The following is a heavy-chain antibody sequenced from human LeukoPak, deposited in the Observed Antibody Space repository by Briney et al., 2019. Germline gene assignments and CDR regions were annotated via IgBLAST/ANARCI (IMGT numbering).Heavy chain of an antibody. CDR3: ARRLTTNHDY. CDR2: IFSTGST. Sequence: SETLSLTCTISGGAISSYYWSWIRQPPGKGLEWIGYIFSTGSTHYNPSLESRVTISISPSKSQFSLRLSSVTAPDKAIYYCARRLTTNHDYWGQGILVTVSS. D-gene: IGHD1-1*01. CDR1: GGAISSYY. J-gene: IGHJ4*02. V-gene: IGHV4-59*08.